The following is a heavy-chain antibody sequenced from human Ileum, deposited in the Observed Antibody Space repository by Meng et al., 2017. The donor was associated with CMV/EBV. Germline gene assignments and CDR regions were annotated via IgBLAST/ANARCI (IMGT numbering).Heavy chain of an antibody. Sequence: QRRGSGPGWWKLSGSLSLACTVSGGSVNNYYWSWIRQSAGKGLEWIGRFYSSDTYNYHPSLDSRVTMSLDTSKNQFSLNLRSVTAADTATYYCARGSGASTREGFDYWGLGTLVTVSS. D-gene: IGHD1-26*01. V-gene: IGHV4-4*07. CDR1: GGSVNNYY. J-gene: IGHJ4*02. CDR2: FYSSDTY. CDR3: ARGSGASTREGFDY.